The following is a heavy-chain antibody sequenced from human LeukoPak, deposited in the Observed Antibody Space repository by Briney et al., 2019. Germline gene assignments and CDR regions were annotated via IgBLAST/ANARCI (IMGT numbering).Heavy chain of an antibody. CDR2: ISYDGSNK. V-gene: IGHV3-30*03. CDR3: ARVTGMRDY. D-gene: IGHD1-20*01. Sequence: GGSLRLSCAASGFTFSSYGMHWVRQAPGKGLEWVAVISYDGSNKYYADSVKGRFTISRDNSKNTLYLQMNSLRAEDTAVYYCARVTGMRDYWGQGTLVTVSS. J-gene: IGHJ4*02. CDR1: GFTFSSYG.